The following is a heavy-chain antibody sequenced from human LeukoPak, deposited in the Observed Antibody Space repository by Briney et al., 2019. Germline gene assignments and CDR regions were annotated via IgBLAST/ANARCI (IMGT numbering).Heavy chain of an antibody. CDR1: GYTFTSYG. D-gene: IGHD1-26*01. CDR3: ARDHAAGWELPLNWFDP. V-gene: IGHV1-18*01. CDR2: ISTYNGHT. J-gene: IGHJ5*02. Sequence: ASVRVSCKASGYTFTSYGINWVRQAPGQGLEWMGWISTYNGHTNYAQKFQGRVTMTTDTSTSTASMELRSLRSDDTAVYYCARDHAAGWELPLNWFDPWGQGTLVTVSS.